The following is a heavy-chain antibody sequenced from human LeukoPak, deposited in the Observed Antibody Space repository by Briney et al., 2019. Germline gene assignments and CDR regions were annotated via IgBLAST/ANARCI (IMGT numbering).Heavy chain of an antibody. D-gene: IGHD3-10*01. J-gene: IGHJ4*02. CDR2: INPNSGGT. CDR3: ARVGPITMVRGLAPEIDY. CDR1: GYTFTCYY. Sequence: ASVKVSCKASGYTFTCYYMHWVRQAPGQGLEWMGWINPNSGGTNYAQKFQGRVTMTRDTSISTAYMELSRLRSDDTAVYYCARVGPITMVRGLAPEIDYWGQGTLVTVSS. V-gene: IGHV1-2*02.